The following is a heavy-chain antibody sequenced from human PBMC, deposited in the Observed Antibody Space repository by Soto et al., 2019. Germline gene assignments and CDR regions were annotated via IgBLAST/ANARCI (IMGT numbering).Heavy chain of an antibody. CDR3: ARDPWGCSGGSCYSEAFDY. V-gene: IGHV3-74*01. CDR2: INSDGSST. D-gene: IGHD2-15*01. J-gene: IGHJ4*02. CDR1: GFTFSSYW. Sequence: GGSLRLSCAASGFTFSSYWMHWVRQAPGKGLVWVSRINSDGSSTSYADSVKGRFTISRDNAKNTLYLQMNSLRAEDTAVYYCARDPWGCSGGSCYSEAFDYWGQGTLVTVPP.